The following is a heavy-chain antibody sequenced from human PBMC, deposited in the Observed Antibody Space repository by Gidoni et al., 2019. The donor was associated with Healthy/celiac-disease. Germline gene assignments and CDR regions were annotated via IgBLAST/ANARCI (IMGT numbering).Heavy chain of an antibody. CDR1: GGSISSGGYS. Sequence: QLQLQESGSGLVKPSQTLSLTCAVSGGSISSGGYSWRWTRQPPGKGLEWIGYIYHSGSTYYNPSLKSRVTISVDRSKNQFSLKLSSVTAADTAVYYCARGNDILTGWAFDIWGQGTMVTVSS. CDR3: ARGNDILTGWAFDI. J-gene: IGHJ3*02. CDR2: IYHSGST. V-gene: IGHV4-30-2*01. D-gene: IGHD3-9*01.